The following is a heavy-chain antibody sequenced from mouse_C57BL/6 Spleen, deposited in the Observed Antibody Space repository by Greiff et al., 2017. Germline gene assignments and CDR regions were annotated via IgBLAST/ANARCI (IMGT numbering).Heavy chain of an antibody. CDR2: INPNNGGT. Sequence: EVQLQQSGPELVKPGASVKISCKASGYTFTDYYMNWVKQSHGKSLEWIGDINPNNGGTSYNQKFKGKATLTVDKSSSTAYMELRSLTSEDSAVYYCARRGGSSPDYWGQGTTLTVSS. D-gene: IGHD1-1*01. J-gene: IGHJ2*01. V-gene: IGHV1-26*01. CDR3: ARRGGSSPDY. CDR1: GYTFTDYY.